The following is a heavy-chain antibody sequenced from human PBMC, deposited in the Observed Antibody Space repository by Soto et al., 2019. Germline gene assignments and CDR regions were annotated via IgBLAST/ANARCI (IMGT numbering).Heavy chain of an antibody. J-gene: IGHJ4*01. D-gene: IGHD1-26*01. CDR3: ARGEQYSGRIFDY. CDR2: TYYRSKWYY. CDR1: GDSVSSDSAG. V-gene: IGHV6-1*01. Sequence: SQTLSLTCAITGDSVSSDSAGWSWVRQSPSRGLEWLGRTYYRSKWYYEYAVSVRGRITINPDTSKNQYSLQLNSVTPEDTAVYFCARGEQYSGRIFDYWGQGTLVTVSS.